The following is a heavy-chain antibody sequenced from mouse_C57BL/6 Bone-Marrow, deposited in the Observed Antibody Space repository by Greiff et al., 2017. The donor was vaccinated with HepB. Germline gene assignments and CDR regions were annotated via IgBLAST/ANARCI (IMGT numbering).Heavy chain of an antibody. V-gene: IGHV1-50*01. CDR2: IDPSDSYT. CDR3: ARLTTVVSY. D-gene: IGHD1-1*01. CDR1: GYTFTSYW. J-gene: IGHJ3*01. Sequence: QVQLQQPGAELVKPGASVKLSCKASGYTFTSYWMQWVKQRPGQGLEWIGEIDPSDSYTNYNQKFKGKATLTVDTSSSTAYMQLSSLTSEDSAVYYCARLTTVVSYWGQGTLVTVSA.